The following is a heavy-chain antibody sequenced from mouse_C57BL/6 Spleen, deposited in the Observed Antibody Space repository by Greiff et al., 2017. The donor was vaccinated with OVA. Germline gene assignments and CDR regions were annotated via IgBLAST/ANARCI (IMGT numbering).Heavy chain of an antibody. D-gene: IGHD2-4*01. J-gene: IGHJ3*01. Sequence: DVKLQESGGGLVKPGGSLKLSCAASGFTFSSYAMSWVRQTPEKRLEWVATISDGGSYTYYPDNVKGRFTISRDNAKNNLYLQMSHLKSEDTAMYYCARGDYDYDWFAYWGQGTLVTVSA. CDR3: ARGDYDYDWFAY. CDR1: GFTFSSYA. CDR2: ISDGGSYT. V-gene: IGHV5-4*03.